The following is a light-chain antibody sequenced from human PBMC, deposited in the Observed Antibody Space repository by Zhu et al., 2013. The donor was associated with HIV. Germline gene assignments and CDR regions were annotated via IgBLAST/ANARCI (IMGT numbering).Light chain of an antibody. Sequence: DIVMTQSPDSLAVSLGERATINCKSSQSVLYNSNNKNYLAWYQQKPGQPPKLLIYWASTRESGVPDRFNGSGSGTDFTLTIGSLQAEDVAVYYCQQYDSTPYTFGQGTKLDIK. CDR2: WAS. CDR3: QQYDSTPYT. J-gene: IGKJ2*01. CDR1: QSVLYNSNNKNY. V-gene: IGKV4-1*01.